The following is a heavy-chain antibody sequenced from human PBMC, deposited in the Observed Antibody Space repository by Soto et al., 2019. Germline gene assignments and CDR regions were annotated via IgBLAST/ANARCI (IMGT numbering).Heavy chain of an antibody. CDR2: IYPGDSDT. J-gene: IGHJ6*02. CDR3: ARHLSCYDFFQHYYVIAF. D-gene: IGHD3-16*01. V-gene: IGHV5-51*01. Sequence: PRESLKISCRGSGYNYNLHWISWVRQKPGRGLEWMGIIYPGDSDTRYNPSFQGQVTISVDKSINTAYLQWDSLEASDTATYYCARHLSCYDFFQHYYVIAFWGQGSTVPVSS. CDR1: GYNYNLHW.